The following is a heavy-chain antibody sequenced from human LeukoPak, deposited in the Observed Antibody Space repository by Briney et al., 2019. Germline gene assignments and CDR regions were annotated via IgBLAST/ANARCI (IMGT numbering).Heavy chain of an antibody. D-gene: IGHD3-10*01. J-gene: IGHJ6*02. CDR1: GFTFTNYP. Sequence: GSLRLSCAASGFTFTNYPMHWVRQAPGKGLEWVAVLWSDGIKTDYADSVKGRFTISRDDSKNTLYLQMNSLRAEDTAVYYCAKITMVRGVITEIYYYYGMDVWGQGTTVTVSS. CDR3: AKITMVRGVITEIYYYYGMDV. CDR2: LWSDGIKT. V-gene: IGHV3-33*03.